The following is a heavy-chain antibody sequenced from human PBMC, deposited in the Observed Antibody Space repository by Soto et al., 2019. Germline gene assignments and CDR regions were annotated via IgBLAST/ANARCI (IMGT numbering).Heavy chain of an antibody. Sequence: SVKVSCKASGYTFTGYYIHWVRQAPGQGLEWMGWINPNSGGTNYAQKFQGRVTMTRDTSISTAYMELSRVRSDDTAVYYCARLTVPLDILVLTPATFDYWGQGTLVSVSS. CDR3: ARLTVPLDILVLTPATFDY. J-gene: IGHJ4*02. D-gene: IGHD2-2*01. CDR1: GYTFTGYY. V-gene: IGHV1-2*02. CDR2: INPNSGGT.